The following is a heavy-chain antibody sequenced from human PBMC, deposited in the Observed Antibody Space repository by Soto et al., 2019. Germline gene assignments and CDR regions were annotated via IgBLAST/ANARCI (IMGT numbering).Heavy chain of an antibody. J-gene: IGHJ5*02. V-gene: IGHV4-39*01. D-gene: IGHD5-12*01. CDR1: GGSIISTNSY. CDR3: ARLHNASDRFDIAVCWSDP. CDR2: IHYSGST. Sequence: PSETLSLTCTVSGGSIISTNSYWGWIRQPPVKGLVWIGSIHYSGSTYYNPSLKSRVTISVDTSKNQFSLKLSTVPAADTAVYYCARLHNASDRFDIAVCWSDPWGLGTLVTVAS.